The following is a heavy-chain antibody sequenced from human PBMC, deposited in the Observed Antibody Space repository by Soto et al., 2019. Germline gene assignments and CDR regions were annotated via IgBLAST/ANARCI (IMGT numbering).Heavy chain of an antibody. D-gene: IGHD2-15*01. CDR1: GDSVSSNSAG. CDR2: TYYRSKWYY. CDR3: ERGEQCSGMIFEY. V-gene: IGHV6-1*01. J-gene: IGHJ4*01. Sequence: SQTLSLTCAITGDSVSSNSAGWSWVRQSPSRGLEWLGRTYYRSKWYYEYAVSVRGRITINPDTSKNQYSLQLNAVTPEDTAVYFCERGEQCSGMIFEYWGQGPLVTV.